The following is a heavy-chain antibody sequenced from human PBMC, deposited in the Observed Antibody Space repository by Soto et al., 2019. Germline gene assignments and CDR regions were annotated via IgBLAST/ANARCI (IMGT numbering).Heavy chain of an antibody. J-gene: IGHJ6*02. D-gene: IGHD2-2*01. V-gene: IGHV1-69*12. CDR3: ARADIVLVPAAMDYYYYGMDV. Sequence: QVQLVQSGAEVKKPGSSVKVSCKASGGTFSSYAISWVRQAPGQGLEWMGGIIPIFGTANYAQKFQGRVTITADESTSIAYMELSSLRSEDTAVYYCARADIVLVPAAMDYYYYGMDVWGQGTTVTVSS. CDR1: GGTFSSYA. CDR2: IIPIFGTA.